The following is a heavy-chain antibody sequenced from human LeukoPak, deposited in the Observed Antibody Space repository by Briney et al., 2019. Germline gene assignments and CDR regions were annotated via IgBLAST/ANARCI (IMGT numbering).Heavy chain of an antibody. D-gene: IGHD3-22*01. CDR1: GYTFTSYG. J-gene: IGHJ3*02. Sequence: GASVKVSCKASGYTFTSYGISWVRQAPGQGLEWMAWISGYNGNTNYAQKLQGRVTMTTDTSTSTAYMELRSLKSDDTAVYYCASLKNYYDSSGYLVADAFDIWGQGTMVTVSS. CDR2: ISGYNGNT. CDR3: ASLKNYYDSSGYLVADAFDI. V-gene: IGHV1-18*01.